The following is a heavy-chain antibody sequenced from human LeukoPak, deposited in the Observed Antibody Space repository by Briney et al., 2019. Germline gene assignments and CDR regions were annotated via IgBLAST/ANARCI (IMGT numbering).Heavy chain of an antibody. CDR1: GFTFSSYS. D-gene: IGHD6-19*01. V-gene: IGHV3-48*01. J-gene: IGHJ4*02. Sequence: GSLRLSCAASGFTFSSYSMNWVRQAPGKGLEWVSYISSSSSTIYYADSVKGRFTISRDNAKNSLYLQMSSLRAEDTAVYYCASSDSSGWYVVDYWGQGTLVTVSS. CDR3: ASSDSSGWYVVDY. CDR2: ISSSSSTI.